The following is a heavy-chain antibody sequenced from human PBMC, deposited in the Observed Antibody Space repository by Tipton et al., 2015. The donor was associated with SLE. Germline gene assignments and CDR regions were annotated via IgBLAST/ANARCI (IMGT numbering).Heavy chain of an antibody. J-gene: IGHJ3*02. V-gene: IGHV1-46*01. CDR2: IKPSDGKT. CDR3: ARDLLHGDPGPFEI. CDR1: GYTLTSNY. Sequence: QSGAEVKEPGASVKVSCKASGYTLTSNYVQWVRQAPGQGLEWMGLIKPSDGKTTYAQKFQGRVTLTRDTSTSTVYMEVSGLRSDDTAMYYCARDLLHGDPGPFEIWGQGTTVTVSS. D-gene: IGHD7-27*01.